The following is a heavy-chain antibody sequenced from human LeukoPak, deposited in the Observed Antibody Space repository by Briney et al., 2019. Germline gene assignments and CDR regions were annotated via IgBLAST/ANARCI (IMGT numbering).Heavy chain of an antibody. J-gene: IGHJ3*02. V-gene: IGHV4-39*07. CDR1: GGSISSSSYY. Sequence: TSETLSLTCTVSGGSISSSSYYWGWIRQPPGKGLEWIGSIYYSGSTYYNPSLKSRVTISVDKSKNQFSLKLSSVTAADTAVYYCARVQWFGESQYFSNDAFDIWGQGTMVTVSS. CDR3: ARVQWFGESQYFSNDAFDI. D-gene: IGHD3-10*01. CDR2: IYYSGST.